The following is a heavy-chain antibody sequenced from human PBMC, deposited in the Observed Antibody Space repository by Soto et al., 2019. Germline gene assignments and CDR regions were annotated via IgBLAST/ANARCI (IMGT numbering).Heavy chain of an antibody. CDR2: IIPILGIA. J-gene: IGHJ5*02. D-gene: IGHD6-13*01. CDR1: GGTFSSYT. CDR3: ARWVPRGIEAAAAFDP. Sequence: QVQLVQSGAEVKKPGSSVKVSCKASGGTFSSYTISWVRQAPGQGLEWMGRIIPILGIANYAQKFQGRVTIPADKSPSTAYMELRSLRSEDTAVYYCARWVPRGIEAAAAFDPWGQGALVTVSS. V-gene: IGHV1-69*02.